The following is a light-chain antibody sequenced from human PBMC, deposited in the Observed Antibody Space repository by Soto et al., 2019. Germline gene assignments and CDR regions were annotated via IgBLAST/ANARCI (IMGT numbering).Light chain of an antibody. CDR2: GAS. V-gene: IGKV3-15*01. CDR1: QSVSSSY. CDR3: QQYNKWPPT. J-gene: IGKJ1*01. Sequence: EIVLTQSPGTLSVSPGERATLSCWASQSVSSSYLVWYQQRPGQAPRLLIYGASTRATGIPARFSGSGSGTEFTLTISSLQSEDFAVYYCQQYNKWPPTFGQGTKVDIK.